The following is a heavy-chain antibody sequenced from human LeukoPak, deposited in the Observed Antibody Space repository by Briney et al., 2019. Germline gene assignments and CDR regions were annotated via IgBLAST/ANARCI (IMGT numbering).Heavy chain of an antibody. CDR3: ARVLRYCSGGNCYSGGLGYMDV. J-gene: IGHJ6*03. D-gene: IGHD2-15*01. V-gene: IGHV3-11*01. CDR1: GFTFSDYN. CDR2: ISRSGSTK. Sequence: PGGSLRISCAASGFTFSDYNMRWIRQAPGKGLEWVSSISRSGSTKYYADSVKGRFTISRDNAKNSLFLQMNSLRAEDTAVYYCARVLRYCSGGNCYSGGLGYMDVWGKGTTVTISS.